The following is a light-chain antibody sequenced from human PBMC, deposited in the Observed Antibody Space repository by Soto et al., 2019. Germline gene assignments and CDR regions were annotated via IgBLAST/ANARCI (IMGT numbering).Light chain of an antibody. J-gene: IGKJ2*01. V-gene: IGKV3-15*01. CDR1: QSVRRN. Sequence: EIVMTQSPVTLSVSPGERATLSCRASQSVRRNLAWYQQKPGQAPRLLISGASTRATGIPARFSGSGSGTEFTLTISSLQSEDFAVYHCLQRTDWPPVYTFGQGTKLEIK. CDR2: GAS. CDR3: LQRTDWPPVYT.